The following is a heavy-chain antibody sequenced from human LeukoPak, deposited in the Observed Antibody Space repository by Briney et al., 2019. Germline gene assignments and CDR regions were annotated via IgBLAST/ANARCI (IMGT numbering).Heavy chain of an antibody. CDR2: IYPGDSDI. J-gene: IGHJ4*02. Sequence: GESLKISCKGSGYSFIGHWIGWVRQVPGKGLEWMGIIYPGDSDIRYSPAFEGQVTMSVDKSISTAYLQWSSLKASDTAMYYCARLGEIRSSGWSFDYWGQGTLVTVSS. V-gene: IGHV5-51*01. D-gene: IGHD6-19*01. CDR3: ARLGEIRSSGWSFDY. CDR1: GYSFIGHW.